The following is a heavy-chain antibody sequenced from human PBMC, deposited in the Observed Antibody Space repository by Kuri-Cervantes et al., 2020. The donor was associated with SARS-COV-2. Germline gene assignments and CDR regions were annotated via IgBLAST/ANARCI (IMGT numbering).Heavy chain of an antibody. CDR3: ARXLSXGVWAFDY. CDR1: XXTXSSYX. J-gene: IGHJ4*02. D-gene: IGHD2-8*01. CDR2: ISXXXSTI. V-gene: IGHV3-48*01. Sequence: LSLXXAAXXXTXSSYXMNWVRQAPGKGLEWVSYISXXXSTIYYAXXVKGRXXISRDXXKNSLYLQXNSLRAXDTAXXXCARXLSXGVWAFDYWGQGTLVTVSS.